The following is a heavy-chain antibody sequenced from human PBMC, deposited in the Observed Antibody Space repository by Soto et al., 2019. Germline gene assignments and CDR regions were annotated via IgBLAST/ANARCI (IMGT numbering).Heavy chain of an antibody. CDR3: ARAAYYYDSSGYYPS. Sequence: GASVKVSCKASGYTFTSYAMHWVRQAPGQRIEWMGWINAGNDNTKYSQKFQGRVTITRDTSASTDYMELSSLRSEDTAVYYCARAAYYYDSSGYYPSWGQGTLVTVSS. D-gene: IGHD3-22*01. V-gene: IGHV1-3*01. CDR2: INAGNDNT. J-gene: IGHJ5*02. CDR1: GYTFTSYA.